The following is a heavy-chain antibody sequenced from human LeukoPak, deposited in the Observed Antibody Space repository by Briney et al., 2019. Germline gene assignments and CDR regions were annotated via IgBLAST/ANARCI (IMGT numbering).Heavy chain of an antibody. Sequence: GGSLRLSCAASGFTFRSYGMHWVRQAPGKGLEWVAFIRYDGSNKYFADSVKGRFTISRDNAKNTLYLQMNGLRTEDTAVYYCARDVVGSADYWGQGILVTVSS. D-gene: IGHD2-15*01. CDR1: GFTFRSYG. J-gene: IGHJ4*02. V-gene: IGHV3-30*02. CDR3: ARDVVGSADY. CDR2: IRYDGSNK.